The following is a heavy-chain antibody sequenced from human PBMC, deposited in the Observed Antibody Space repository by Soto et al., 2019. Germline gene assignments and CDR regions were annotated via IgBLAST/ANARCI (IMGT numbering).Heavy chain of an antibody. D-gene: IGHD1-20*01. V-gene: IGHV3-48*03. Sequence: PGGSLRLSCAASGFTFSSYDMHWVRQAPGKGLEWISYLSSSGFTEYYADSVKGRFTISRDNAKNSLYLHLNSLRAEDTAVYYCARWGDNKKLDYWGQGTPVTVSS. J-gene: IGHJ4*02. CDR3: ARWGDNKKLDY. CDR1: GFTFSSYD. CDR2: LSSSGFTE.